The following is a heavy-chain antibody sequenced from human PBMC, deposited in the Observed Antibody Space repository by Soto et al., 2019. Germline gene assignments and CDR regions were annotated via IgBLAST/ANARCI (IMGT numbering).Heavy chain of an antibody. CDR2: ISGSGGST. D-gene: IGHD2-2*01. CDR1: GFTFSSYA. V-gene: IGHV3-23*01. J-gene: IGHJ6*04. CDR3: AKDRHLPLLVVVPAASDV. Sequence: GGSLILSCAASGFTFSSYAMSWVRQAPGKGLEWVSAISGSGGSTYYADSVKGRFTISRDNSKNTLYLQMNSPRAEDTAVYYCAKDRHLPLLVVVPAASDVWGKGTTVTVSS.